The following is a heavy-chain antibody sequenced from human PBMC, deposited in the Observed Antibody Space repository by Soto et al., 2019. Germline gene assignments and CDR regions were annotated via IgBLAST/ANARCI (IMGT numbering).Heavy chain of an antibody. CDR2: IYYSGST. D-gene: IGHD2-15*01. CDR3: AREVGRYCSGGSCYPGNYYYYGMDV. J-gene: IGHJ6*02. Sequence: ETLSLTCTVSGGSVSSGSYYWSWIRQPPGKGLEWIGYIYYSGSTNYNPSLKSRVTISVDTSKNQFSLKLSSVTAADTAVYYCAREVGRYCSGGSCYPGNYYYYGMDVWGQGTTVTVSS. V-gene: IGHV4-61*01. CDR1: GGSVSSGSYY.